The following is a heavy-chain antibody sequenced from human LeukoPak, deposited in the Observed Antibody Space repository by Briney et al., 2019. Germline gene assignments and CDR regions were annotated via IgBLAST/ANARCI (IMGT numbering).Heavy chain of an antibody. CDR1: GGSISSYY. J-gene: IGHJ4*02. Sequence: SETLSLTCTVSGGSISSYYWSWIRQPPGKGLEWIGNIYYSGSTNYNPSLKSRVTISVDTSKNQFSLKLNSVTAADTAVYYCARRDYYGSGSYNYWGQGTLVTVSS. CDR3: ARRDYYGSGSYNY. CDR2: IYYSGST. D-gene: IGHD3-10*01. V-gene: IGHV4-59*08.